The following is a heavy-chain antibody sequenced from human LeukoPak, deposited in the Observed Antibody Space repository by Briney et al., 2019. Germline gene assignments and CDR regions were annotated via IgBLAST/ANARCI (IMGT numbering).Heavy chain of an antibody. V-gene: IGHV1-69*13. J-gene: IGHJ5*02. Sequence: GASVKVSCKASGGTFSSYAISWVRQAPGQGLEWMGGIIPIFGTANYAQKFQGRVTITADESTSTAYTELSSLRSEDTAVYYCARVPYYYYDSSGYSVYNWFDPWGQGTLVTVSS. CDR3: ARVPYYYYDSSGYSVYNWFDP. CDR2: IIPIFGTA. D-gene: IGHD3-22*01. CDR1: GGTFSSYA.